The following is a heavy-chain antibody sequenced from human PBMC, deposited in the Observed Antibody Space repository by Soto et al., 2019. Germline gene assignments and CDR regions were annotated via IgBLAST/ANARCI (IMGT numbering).Heavy chain of an antibody. Sequence: PSETLSLTCAVYGGSFSAYSWTWIRQPPGKGLEWIGEINHSGSTNYNPSLKSRVTLSVDTSKNQFSLKLSSVTAADTAVYYCARHPSYYYGFDPWGQGTLVTVSS. D-gene: IGHD3-10*01. CDR3: ARHPSYYYGFDP. J-gene: IGHJ5*02. CDR2: INHSGST. CDR1: GGSFSAYS. V-gene: IGHV4-34*01.